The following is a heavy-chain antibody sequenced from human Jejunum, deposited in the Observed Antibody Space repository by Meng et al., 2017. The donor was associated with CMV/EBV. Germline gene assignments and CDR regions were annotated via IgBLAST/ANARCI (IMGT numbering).Heavy chain of an antibody. J-gene: IGHJ4*02. CDR3: GRAPGTGSLIDS. CDR2: IYYSGNA. CDR1: GGSIIIGDYF. D-gene: IGHD1-1*01. V-gene: IGHV4-30-4*08. Sequence: SGGSIIIGDYFWSWIRQPPGEGLEWIGYIYYSGNAYYNPSLKSRVSISVDTSRDQFSLRLSSVTAADTAVYFCGRAPGTGSLIDSWGQGTLVTVSS.